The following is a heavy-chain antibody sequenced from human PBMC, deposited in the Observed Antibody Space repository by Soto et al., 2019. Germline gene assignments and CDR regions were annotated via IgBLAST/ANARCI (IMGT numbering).Heavy chain of an antibody. V-gene: IGHV2-26*01. J-gene: IGHJ4*02. D-gene: IGHD3-22*01. Sequence: QVTLKESGPVLVKPTETLTLTCTVSGFSLSKARMGVSWIRQPPGKALEWLAHIFSNDEKSYSTSLKSRLTISTDTSKSQVVLTMTNMDPVDTATYYCARNLYDDSSGYYHDYWGQGTLVTVSS. CDR2: IFSNDEK. CDR3: ARNLYDDSSGYYHDY. CDR1: GFSLSKARMG.